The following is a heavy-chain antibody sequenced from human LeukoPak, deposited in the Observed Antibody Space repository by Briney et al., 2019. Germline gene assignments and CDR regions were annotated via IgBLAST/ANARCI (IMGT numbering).Heavy chain of an antibody. CDR1: GFTFRSYW. CDR2: INQDGSEI. J-gene: IGHJ5*02. V-gene: IGHV3-7*01. D-gene: IGHD6-19*01. Sequence: GGSLRLSCVASGFTFRSYWMSWVRQAPGKGLEWVANINQDGSEIYYVDPVKGRFTISRDNAKNSLSLQMNSLRAEDTAVYYCARPIAVAENWFDPWGQGTLVTVSS. CDR3: ARPIAVAENWFDP.